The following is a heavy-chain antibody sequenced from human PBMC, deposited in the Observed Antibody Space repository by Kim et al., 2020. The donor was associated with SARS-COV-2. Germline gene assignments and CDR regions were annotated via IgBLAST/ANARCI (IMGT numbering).Heavy chain of an antibody. D-gene: IGHD3-9*01. V-gene: IGHV3-30*18. CDR1: GFTFSNFA. CDR2: ISVDGSYK. Sequence: GGSLRLSCGASGFTFSNFAFHWVRQAPGKGLEWVAVISVDGSYKHYADSVKGRFTISRDNSKNTLYLQMDSLRTEDAAVYYCAKKRLSAVTGYDYFDQWGQGTLVTVSS. CDR3: AKKRLSAVTGYDYFDQ. J-gene: IGHJ4*02.